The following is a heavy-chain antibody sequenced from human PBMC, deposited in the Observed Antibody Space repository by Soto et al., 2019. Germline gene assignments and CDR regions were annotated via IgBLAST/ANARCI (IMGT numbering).Heavy chain of an antibody. J-gene: IGHJ3*02. Sequence: QITLKESGPTLVKPIQTLTLTCTFSGFSLSTSGVGVGWIRQPPGKALEWLALIYWDDDKRYSPSLKSRLTITKDTSKNQVVLTMTNIDPVDTATYYCAQGEGYTVTTRGDAFDIWGQGTMVTVSS. V-gene: IGHV2-5*02. CDR1: GFSLSTSGVG. CDR2: IYWDDDK. CDR3: AQGEGYTVTTRGDAFDI. D-gene: IGHD4-17*01.